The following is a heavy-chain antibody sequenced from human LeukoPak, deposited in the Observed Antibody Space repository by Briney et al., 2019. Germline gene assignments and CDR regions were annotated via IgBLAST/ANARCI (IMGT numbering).Heavy chain of an antibody. CDR3: AREYSNYCEY. CDR1: GYTFTGYY. V-gene: IGHV1-2*02. D-gene: IGHD4-11*01. J-gene: IGHJ4*02. Sequence: ASVKVSCKAFGYTFTGYYMHWVRQAPGQGLEWMGWMNPNSGGTNYAQKFQGRATMTRDTSINTAYMELSSLRFDDTAVYYCAREYSNYCEYWGQGALVTVSS. CDR2: MNPNSGGT.